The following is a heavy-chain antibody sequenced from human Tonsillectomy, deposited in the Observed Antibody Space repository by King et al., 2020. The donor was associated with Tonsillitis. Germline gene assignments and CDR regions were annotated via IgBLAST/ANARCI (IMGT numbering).Heavy chain of an antibody. Sequence: VQLVESGGGLVKPGGSLRLSCAASGFTFSNAWMSWVRQAPGKGLEWVGRIKSKTDGGTTDYAAPVKGRFTSSRDDSKNTLYLQMNSLKTADTAVYYCTTDGFEDSDAFEISGQRTMVTVPS. CDR2: IKSKTDGGTT. J-gene: IGHJ3*02. V-gene: IGHV3-15*01. D-gene: IGHD3-16*01. CDR3: TTDGFEDSDAFEI. CDR1: GFTFSNAW.